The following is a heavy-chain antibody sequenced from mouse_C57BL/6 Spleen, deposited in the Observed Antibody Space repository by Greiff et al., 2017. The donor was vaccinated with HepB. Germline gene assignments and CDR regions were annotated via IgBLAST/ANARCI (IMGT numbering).Heavy chain of an antibody. J-gene: IGHJ3*01. CDR1: GFTFSDYY. V-gene: IGHV5-16*01. CDR2: INYDGSST. Sequence: EVMLVESEGGLVQPGSSMKLSCTASGFTFSDYYMAWVRQVPEKGLEWVANINYDGSSTYYLDSLKSRFIISRDNAKNILYLQMSSLKSEDTATYYCARVHYGNWFAYWGQGTLVTVSA. D-gene: IGHD2-1*01. CDR3: ARVHYGNWFAY.